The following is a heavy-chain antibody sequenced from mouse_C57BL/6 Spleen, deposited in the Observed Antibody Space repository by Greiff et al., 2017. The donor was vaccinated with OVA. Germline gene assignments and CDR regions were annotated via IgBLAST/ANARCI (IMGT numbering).Heavy chain of an antibody. D-gene: IGHD5-1*01. CDR1: GFTFSDYY. J-gene: IGHJ1*03. CDR3: ARSSTGYFDV. Sequence: EVKLMESEGGLVQPGSSMKLSCTASGFTFSDYYMAWVRQVPEKGLEWVANINYDGSSTYYLDSLKSRFIISRDNAKNILYLQMSSLKSEDTATYYCARSSTGYFDVWGTGTTVTVSS. V-gene: IGHV5-16*01. CDR2: INYDGSST.